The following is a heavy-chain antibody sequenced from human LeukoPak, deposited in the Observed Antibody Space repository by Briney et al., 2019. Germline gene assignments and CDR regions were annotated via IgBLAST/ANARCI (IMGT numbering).Heavy chain of an antibody. CDR3: AKVAKYYYGPETYYFFEQ. D-gene: IGHD3-10*01. Sequence: RGCLRLSCAASGVSFSTYWMSWVRQAPGEGREWGANINQDGTEKYYVDSVKVRFTISRDYAKDSLYLQMNSLRVEDTAVYYCAKVAKYYYGPETYYFFEQWGQGTPVTASS. V-gene: IGHV3-7*01. CDR2: INQDGTEK. CDR1: GVSFSTYW. J-gene: IGHJ4*02.